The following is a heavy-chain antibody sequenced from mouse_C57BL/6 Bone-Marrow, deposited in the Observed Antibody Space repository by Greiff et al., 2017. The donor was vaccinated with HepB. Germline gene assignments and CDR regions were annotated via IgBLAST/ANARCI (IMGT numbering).Heavy chain of an antibody. Sequence: VNVVESGPGLVAPSQSLSITCTVSGFSLTSYGVDWVRQPPGKGLEWLGVIWGGGSTNYNSAIMSRLSISKDNSKSQVFLKMNSLQTDDTAMYYCAKHNYGTPYYYAMDYWGQGTSVTVSS. CDR2: IWGGGST. CDR3: AKHNYGTPYYYAMDY. V-gene: IGHV2-9*01. CDR1: GFSLTSYG. D-gene: IGHD1-1*01. J-gene: IGHJ4*01.